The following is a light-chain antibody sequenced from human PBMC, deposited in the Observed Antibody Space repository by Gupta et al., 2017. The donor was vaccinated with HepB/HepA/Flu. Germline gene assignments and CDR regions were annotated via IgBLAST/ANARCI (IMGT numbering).Light chain of an antibody. V-gene: IGKV2-28*01. CDR1: QSHLYSNGYNY. J-gene: IGKJ4*01. CDR2: LVS. CDR3: MQGLQGPLT. Sequence: LVITQSSLSLPVTPGEPASISCRSSQSHLYSNGYNYLHWYLQKPGQPPKLLIYLVSTRASGVPDRFSGSGSGTDFTLKISRVEAEDVGVYYCMQGLQGPLTFGGGTKVEIK.